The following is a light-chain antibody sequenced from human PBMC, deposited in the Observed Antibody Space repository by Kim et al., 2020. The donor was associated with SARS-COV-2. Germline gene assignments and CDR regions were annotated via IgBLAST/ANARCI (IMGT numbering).Light chain of an antibody. J-gene: IGKJ1*01. Sequence: AIQMTQFPSSLSASVGDRVTITCRASQPIRNDLSWYQQKPGKAPKLLIYSASGLLSGVPSRFSGSGSGTDFILTISSLQPEDFASYYCLQDSNYPWTLGQGTKVDIK. CDR2: SAS. CDR1: QPIRND. CDR3: LQDSNYPWT. V-gene: IGKV1-6*01.